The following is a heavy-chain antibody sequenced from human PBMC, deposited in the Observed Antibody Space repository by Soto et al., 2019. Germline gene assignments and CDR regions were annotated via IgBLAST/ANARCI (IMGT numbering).Heavy chain of an antibody. CDR2: IYHGLSI. Sequence: PSEILSLTCAVYSGSFSGYYWSWSRQPPGKGLEWIGEIYHGLSIVYNPSLKSRVTISGDSSKNQFSLKLSSVTAADTAVYYCASHGGYYFDFWGQGTLVTVSS. V-gene: IGHV4-34*01. CDR1: SGSFSGYY. J-gene: IGHJ4*02. D-gene: IGHD3-16*01. CDR3: ASHGGYYFDF.